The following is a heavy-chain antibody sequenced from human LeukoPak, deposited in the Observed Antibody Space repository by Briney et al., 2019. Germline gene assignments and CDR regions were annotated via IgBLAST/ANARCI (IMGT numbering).Heavy chain of an antibody. CDR3: ARLLDYDSTYYYMDV. D-gene: IGHD4-17*01. V-gene: IGHV5-51*01. J-gene: IGHJ6*03. Sequence: GESLKISCETSGYNFLTFWIAWVRQMPGKGLEWMGVIYPGDSGTRYSPSFQGQVGISVDTSLSTAYLQWRSLRASDTAMYYCARLLDYDSTYYYMDVWGIGTSVIVS. CDR1: GYNFLTFW. CDR2: IYPGDSGT.